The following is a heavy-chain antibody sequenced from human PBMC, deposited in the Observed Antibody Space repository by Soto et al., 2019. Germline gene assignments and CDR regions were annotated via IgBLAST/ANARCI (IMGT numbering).Heavy chain of an antibody. CDR2: IDPSDSYT. Sequence: EVQLVPSGAEVKKPGESLRISCKGSGYSFTSYWISWVRQMPGKGLEWMGRIDPSDSYTNYSPSFQGHVTISADKSISTAYLQWSSLKASDTAMYYCARHGADIVVVPAEIGVKLGFDPWGQGTLVTVSS. V-gene: IGHV5-10-1*03. D-gene: IGHD2-2*01. CDR1: GYSFTSYW. CDR3: ARHGADIVVVPAEIGVKLGFDP. J-gene: IGHJ5*02.